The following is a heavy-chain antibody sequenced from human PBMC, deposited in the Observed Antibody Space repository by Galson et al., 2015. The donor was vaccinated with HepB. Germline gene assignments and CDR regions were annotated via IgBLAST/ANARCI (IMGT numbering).Heavy chain of an antibody. CDR3: ATQVNPNCGGDCYLDY. Sequence: SLRLSCAASGFTFSSYSMNWVRQAPGKGLEWVSSISSSSSYIYYADSVKGRFTISRDNAKNSLYLQMNSLRAEDTAVYYCATQVNPNCGGDCYLDYWGQGTLVTVSS. CDR1: GFTFSSYS. D-gene: IGHD2-21*01. CDR2: ISSSSSYI. V-gene: IGHV3-21*01. J-gene: IGHJ4*02.